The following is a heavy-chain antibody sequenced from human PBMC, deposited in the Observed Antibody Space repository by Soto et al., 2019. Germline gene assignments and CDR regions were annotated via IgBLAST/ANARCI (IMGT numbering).Heavy chain of an antibody. J-gene: IGHJ4*02. CDR1: GFTFVNYA. Sequence: PGGSLRLSCAASGFTFVNYAMNWVRQAPGKGLGWVSVISGSGGSTYYADSVKGRFTISRDNSKNTLYLQMDSLRAEDTAVYYCAKEQSWRRQVAGFDYWGQGTLVTVAS. CDR3: AKEQSWRRQVAGFDY. CDR2: ISGSGGST. V-gene: IGHV3-23*01. D-gene: IGHD2-15*01.